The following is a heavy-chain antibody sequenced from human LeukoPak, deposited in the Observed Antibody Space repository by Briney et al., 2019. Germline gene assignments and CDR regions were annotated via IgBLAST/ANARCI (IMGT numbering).Heavy chain of an antibody. CDR3: ARDASNYFDY. V-gene: IGHV3-66*01. J-gene: IGHJ4*02. Sequence: GGSLRLSCAASGFTVSSNYMSWVRQAPGKGLEWVSVIYSGGSTYYADSVKGRFTISRDNSKNALYLQMNSLRAEDTAVYYCARDASNYFDYWGQGTLVTVSS. CDR2: IYSGGST. D-gene: IGHD4-11*01. CDR1: GFTVSSNY.